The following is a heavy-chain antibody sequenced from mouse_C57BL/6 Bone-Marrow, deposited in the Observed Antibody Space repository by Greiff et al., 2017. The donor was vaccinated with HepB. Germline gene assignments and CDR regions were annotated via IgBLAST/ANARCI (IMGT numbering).Heavy chain of an antibody. CDR1: GYAFSSSW. CDR3: AREHYDFY. V-gene: IGHV1-82*01. Sequence: QVQLQQSGPELVKPGASVKISCKASGYAFSSSWMNWVKQRPGKGLEWIGRIYPGDGDTNYNGKFKGKATLTADKSSSTAYMQLSSLTSEDSAVYCCAREHYDFYWGQGTTLTVSS. CDR2: IYPGDGDT. J-gene: IGHJ2*01. D-gene: IGHD2-4*01.